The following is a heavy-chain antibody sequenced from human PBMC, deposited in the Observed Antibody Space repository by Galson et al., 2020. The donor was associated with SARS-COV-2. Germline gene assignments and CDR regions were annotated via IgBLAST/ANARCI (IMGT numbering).Heavy chain of an antibody. J-gene: IGHJ4*02. D-gene: IGHD3-22*01. CDR1: GFDFSSYA. CDR2: LSGSGVYP. CDR3: AKEEHSNGYYYIFDY. Sequence: GESLKISRSASGFDFSSYAMSWVRQAPGQGLEWVSGLSGSGVYPYYADPGKGRFTISRDTSKNPLFLQMNSLRAEEPAVYYCAKEEHSNGYYYIFDYWGQGTLVTVSS. V-gene: IGHV3-23*01.